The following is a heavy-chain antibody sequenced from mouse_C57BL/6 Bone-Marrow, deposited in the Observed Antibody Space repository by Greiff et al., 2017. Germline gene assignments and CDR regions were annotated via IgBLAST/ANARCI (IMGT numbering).Heavy chain of an antibody. CDR1: GFNIKDDY. V-gene: IGHV14-4*01. Sequence: DVKLQESGAELVRPGASVKLSCTASGFNIKDDYMHWVKQRPEQGLEWIGWIDPENGDTAYASKFQGKATITADTSSNTAYLQLSSLTSEDTAVYYCTPFNWFDDWGQGTTLTVSS. CDR3: TPFNWFDD. CDR2: IDPENGDT. D-gene: IGHD4-1*01. J-gene: IGHJ2*01.